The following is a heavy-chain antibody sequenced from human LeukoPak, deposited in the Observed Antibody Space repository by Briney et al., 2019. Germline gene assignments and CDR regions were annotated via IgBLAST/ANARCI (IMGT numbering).Heavy chain of an antibody. V-gene: IGHV1-2*02. CDR2: INPNSGGT. J-gene: IGHJ6*03. Sequence: ASVKVSCKASGYTFTGYYMHWVRQAPGQGLEWMGWINPNSGGTNYAQKFQGRVTMTRDTSISTAYMELSRLRSDDTAVYYCASSDGTPYYYYYMDVWGKGTTVTVSS. CDR1: GYTFTGYY. CDR3: ASSDGTPYYYYYMDV.